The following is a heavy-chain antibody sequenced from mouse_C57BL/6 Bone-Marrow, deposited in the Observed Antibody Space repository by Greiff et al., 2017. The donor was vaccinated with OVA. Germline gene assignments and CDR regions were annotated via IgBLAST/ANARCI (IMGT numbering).Heavy chain of an antibody. CDR3: ARNGRQLRLPSCDY. CDR1: GFTFSSYG. J-gene: IGHJ2*01. D-gene: IGHD3-2*02. CDR2: ISSGGSYT. Sequence: VQLKESGGDLVKPGGSLKLSCAASGFTFSSYGMSWVRQTPDKRLEWVATISSGGSYTYYPDSVKGRFTISRDNAKNTLYLQMSSLKSEDTAMYYCARNGRQLRLPSCDYWGQGTTLTVSS. V-gene: IGHV5-6*01.